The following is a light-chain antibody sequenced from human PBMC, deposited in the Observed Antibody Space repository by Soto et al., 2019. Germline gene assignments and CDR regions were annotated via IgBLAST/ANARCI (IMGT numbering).Light chain of an antibody. CDR3: QSYDSNLSVV. Sequence: QSVLTQSPSVSGAPGQRVTISCTGSSSNIGAGYDVHWYQQLPGTAPKLLIYGNSNRPSGVPDRFSGSKSGTSASLAITGLQAEDEADYYCQSYDSNLSVVFGGGTKLTVL. V-gene: IGLV1-40*01. J-gene: IGLJ2*01. CDR1: SSNIGAGYD. CDR2: GNS.